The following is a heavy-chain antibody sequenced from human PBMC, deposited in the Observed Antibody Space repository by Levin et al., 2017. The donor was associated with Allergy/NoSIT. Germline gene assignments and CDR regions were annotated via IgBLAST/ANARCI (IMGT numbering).Heavy chain of an antibody. D-gene: IGHD6-19*01. J-gene: IGHJ3*02. CDR1: GFTFSSYA. Sequence: AGGSLRLSCAASGFTFSSYAMSWVRQAPGKGLEWVSAISGSGGSTYYADSVKGRFTISRDNSKNTLYLQMNSLRAEDTAVYYCAKVLSRQSYSSGWYGDHDAFDIWGQGTMVTVSS. CDR2: ISGSGGST. CDR3: AKVLSRQSYSSGWYGDHDAFDI. V-gene: IGHV3-23*01.